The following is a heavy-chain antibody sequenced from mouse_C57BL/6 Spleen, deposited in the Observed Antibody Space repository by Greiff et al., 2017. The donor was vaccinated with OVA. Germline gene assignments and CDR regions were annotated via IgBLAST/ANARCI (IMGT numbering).Heavy chain of an antibody. CDR2: IYPRSGNT. CDR1: GYTFTSYG. J-gene: IGHJ1*03. V-gene: IGHV1-81*01. Sequence: VKLMESGAELARPGASVKLSCKASGYTFTSYGISWVKQRTGQGLEWIGEIYPRSGNTYYNEKFKGKATLTADKSSSTAYMELRSLTSEDSAVYFCARGAPRYFDVWGTGTTVTVSS. CDR3: ARGAPRYFDV.